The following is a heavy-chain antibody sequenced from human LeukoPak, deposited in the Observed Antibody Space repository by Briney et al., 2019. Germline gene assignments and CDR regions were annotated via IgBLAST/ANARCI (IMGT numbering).Heavy chain of an antibody. CDR1: GFTFDDYA. CDR3: AKVSLEWLPSYFDY. CDR2: ISWNSGSI. D-gene: IGHD3-3*01. V-gene: IGHV3-9*01. J-gene: IGHJ4*02. Sequence: GGSLRLSCAASGFTFDDYAMHWVRQAPGKGLEWVSGISWNSGSIGYADSVKGRFTISRDNAKNSLYLQMNSLRAEDTALYYRAKVSLEWLPSYFDYWGQGTLVTVSS.